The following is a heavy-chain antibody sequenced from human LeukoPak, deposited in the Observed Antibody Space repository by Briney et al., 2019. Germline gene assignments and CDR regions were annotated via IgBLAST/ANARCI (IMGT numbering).Heavy chain of an antibody. J-gene: IGHJ4*02. V-gene: IGHV1-2*02. CDR3: AREGASGGPDY. Sequence: ASVKVSCKASGYTFTSYGISWVRQAPGQGLEWMGWINPNSGGTNYAQKFQGRVTMTRDTSISTAYMELSRLRSDDTAVYYCAREGASGGPDYWGQGTLVTVSS. CDR2: INPNSGGT. D-gene: IGHD1-26*01. CDR1: GYTFTSYG.